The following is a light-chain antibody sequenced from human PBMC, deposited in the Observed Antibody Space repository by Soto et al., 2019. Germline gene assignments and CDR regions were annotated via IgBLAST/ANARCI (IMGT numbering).Light chain of an antibody. J-gene: IGKJ5*01. V-gene: IGKV3-15*01. CDR2: GAS. CDR3: QQYKNWPIT. Sequence: EIVMTQSPATLSVSPGERPTLSCRASQSVSSNLAWYKQKPGQXHRXXIYGASTRATGIPARFSASGSGTELTITLSSLQSEDVAVYVGQQYKNWPITFGQGTRLEIK. CDR1: QSVSSN.